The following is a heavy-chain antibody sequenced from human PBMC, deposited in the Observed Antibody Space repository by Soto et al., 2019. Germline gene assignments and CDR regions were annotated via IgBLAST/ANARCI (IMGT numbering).Heavy chain of an antibody. CDR3: ARDRGWAFDS. Sequence: EVQLVESGGGSVQPGGSLRLSCAASGFTFSTFSMNWVRQAPGRGLEWISYISGGGRPISYADSVKGRFTISRDNAKNSLYLQMDSLTDEDTAVYYCARDRGWAFDSWGQGTLVTVSS. V-gene: IGHV3-48*02. J-gene: IGHJ4*02. CDR2: ISGGGRPI. CDR1: GFTFSTFS. D-gene: IGHD6-19*01.